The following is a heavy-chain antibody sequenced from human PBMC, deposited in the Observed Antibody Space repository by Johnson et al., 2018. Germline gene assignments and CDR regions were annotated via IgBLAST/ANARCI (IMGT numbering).Heavy chain of an antibody. J-gene: IGHJ2*01. V-gene: IGHV4-59*08. Sequence: VQLQESGPGLVKPSETLSLTCTVSGDSITSYYWSWIRQPPGKGLEWIGYIYNSGDTNYNPSLNSRVTMSVDTSKNQISLRLNSMTAADTAVYYCARRYGDYDWYFDLWGRGTLVTVSS. CDR2: IYNSGDT. CDR3: ARRYGDYDWYFDL. CDR1: GDSITSYY. D-gene: IGHD4-17*01.